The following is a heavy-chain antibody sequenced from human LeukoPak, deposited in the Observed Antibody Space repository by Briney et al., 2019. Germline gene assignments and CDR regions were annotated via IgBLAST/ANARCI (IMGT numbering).Heavy chain of an antibody. J-gene: IGHJ3*02. CDR1: GDSVSSNSAA. D-gene: IGHD6-19*01. CDR2: TYYRSKWYN. V-gene: IGHV6-1*01. Sequence: SQTLSLTCAISGDSVSSNSAAWNWIRQSPSRGLEWLGRTYYRSKWYNDYAVSVKSRITINPDTSKNRFSLQLNSVTPEDTAVYYCARHRGSGWTVVDAFDIWGQGTMVTVSS. CDR3: ARHRGSGWTVVDAFDI.